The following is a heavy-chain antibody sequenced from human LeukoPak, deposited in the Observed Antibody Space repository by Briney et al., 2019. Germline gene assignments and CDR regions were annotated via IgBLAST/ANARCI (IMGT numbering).Heavy chain of an antibody. D-gene: IGHD3-3*01. CDR2: ISSSGSTI. V-gene: IGHV3-11*01. J-gene: IGHJ6*02. CDR1: GCTFSGYY. Sequence: GSLRLSCAASGCTFSGYYMSWIRQAPGKGLEWVSYISSSGSTIYYADSVKGRFTISRDNAKNSLYLQMTSLRAEDTAVYYCARDIITIFGVAAYSYSTDVWRQATPVTLSS. CDR3: ARDIITIFGVAAYSYSTDV.